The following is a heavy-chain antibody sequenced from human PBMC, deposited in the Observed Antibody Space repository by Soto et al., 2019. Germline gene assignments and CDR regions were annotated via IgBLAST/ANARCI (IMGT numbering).Heavy chain of an antibody. CDR1: GFTFSSYG. CDR3: AKLLHNSYYNVMDV. D-gene: IGHD4-4*01. V-gene: IGHV3-23*01. Sequence: EVQLLESGGDLVQPGGSLRLSCAASGFTFSSYGMRWVRQAPGQGLEWVSSISHSGNTYYSDSVKGRFTISRDNSKNTLYLQMDSLRAEDTATYCCAKLLHNSYYNVMDVWGQGTTVTVSS. J-gene: IGHJ6*02. CDR2: ISHSGNT.